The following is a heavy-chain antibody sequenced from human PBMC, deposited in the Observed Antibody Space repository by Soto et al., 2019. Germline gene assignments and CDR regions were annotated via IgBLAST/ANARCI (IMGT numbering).Heavy chain of an antibody. CDR3: ARGPPLSRGSYRLTYYFDY. J-gene: IGHJ4*02. CDR2: IIPIFGTA. V-gene: IGHV1-69*01. Sequence: QVQLVQSGAEVKKPGSSVKVSCKASGGTFSSYAISWVRQAPGQGLEWMGGIIPIFGTANYAQKFQGRVTITADESTSTAYVELSSLRSEDTAVYYCARGPPLSRGSYRLTYYFDYWGQGTLVTVSS. D-gene: IGHD1-26*01. CDR1: GGTFSSYA.